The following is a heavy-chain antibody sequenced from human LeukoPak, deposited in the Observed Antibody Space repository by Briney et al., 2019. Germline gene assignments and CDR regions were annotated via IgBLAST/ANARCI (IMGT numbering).Heavy chain of an antibody. CDR1: GGCISSYY. Sequence: PSETLSLTCTVSGGCISSYYWSWIRQPPGKGLEWIGYIYYSGSTNYNPSLKSRVTISVDTSKNQFSLKLSSVTAADTAVYYCARPHSSSSVWFDPWGQGTLVTVSS. CDR2: IYYSGST. CDR3: ARPHSSSSVWFDP. V-gene: IGHV4-59*08. J-gene: IGHJ5*02. D-gene: IGHD6-6*01.